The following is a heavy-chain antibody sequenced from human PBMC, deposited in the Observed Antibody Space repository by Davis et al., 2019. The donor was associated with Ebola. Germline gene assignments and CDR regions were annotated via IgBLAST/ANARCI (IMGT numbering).Heavy chain of an antibody. D-gene: IGHD6-6*01. V-gene: IGHV3-30*02. CDR2: VRSHGSDD. CDR3: AKDIEAARPDY. Sequence: GESLKISCAAFGFTFNIFDMHWVRQAPGRGLEWVAFVRSHGSDDHYADSVKGRFNISRDNSKNTLYLQMNSLRAEDTAVYYCAKDIEAARPDYWGQGTLVTVSS. J-gene: IGHJ4*02. CDR1: GFTFNIFD.